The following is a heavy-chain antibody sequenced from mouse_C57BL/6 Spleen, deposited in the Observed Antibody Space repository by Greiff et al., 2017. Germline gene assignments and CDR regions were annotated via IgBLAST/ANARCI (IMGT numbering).Heavy chain of an antibody. Sequence: EVKLLESGPGLVKPSQSLSLTCSVTGYSITSGYYWNWIRQFPGNKLEWMGYISYDGSNNYNPSLKNRISITRDTSKNQFFLKLNSVTTEDTATYYCARERPYYYGSSLDYWGQGTTLTVAS. J-gene: IGHJ2*01. CDR1: GYSITSGYY. CDR2: ISYDGSN. CDR3: ARERPYYYGSSLDY. D-gene: IGHD1-1*01. V-gene: IGHV3-6*01.